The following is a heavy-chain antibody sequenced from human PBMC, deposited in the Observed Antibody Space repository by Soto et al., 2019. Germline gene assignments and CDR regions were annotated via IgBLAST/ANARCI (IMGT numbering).Heavy chain of an antibody. Sequence: GGSLRLSCAASGFTFSSYWMHWVRQAPGKGLVWVSRINSDGSSTSYADSVKGRFTISRDNAKNTLYLQMNSLRAEDTAVYYCARDRIMITFGGVTEFDSWGQGTLVTVSS. CDR2: INSDGSST. CDR3: ARDRIMITFGGVTEFDS. V-gene: IGHV3-74*01. CDR1: GFTFSSYW. J-gene: IGHJ4*02. D-gene: IGHD3-16*01.